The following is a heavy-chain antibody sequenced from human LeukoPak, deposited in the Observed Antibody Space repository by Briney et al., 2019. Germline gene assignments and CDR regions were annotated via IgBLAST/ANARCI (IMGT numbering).Heavy chain of an antibody. D-gene: IGHD1/OR15-1a*01. CDR3: AKEGIVRNWNMGEEADY. V-gene: IGHV3-23*01. J-gene: IGHJ4*02. CDR2: ISGSGAFI. Sequence: QPGGSRRLSCAASGFTFNTYAVSWVRQAPGKGLDWVSTISGSGAFIYYADSVKGRFTIFRDNSKNTLYLQMNSLRAEDTAVYYCAKEGIVRNWNMGEEADYWGQGTLVTVSS. CDR1: GFTFNTYA.